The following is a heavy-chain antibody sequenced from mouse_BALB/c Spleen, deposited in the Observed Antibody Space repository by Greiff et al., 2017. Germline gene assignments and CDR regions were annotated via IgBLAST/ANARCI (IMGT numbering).Heavy chain of an antibody. J-gene: IGHJ2*01. V-gene: IGHV14-3*02. CDR2: IDPANGNT. Sequence: VQLQQSGAELVKPGASVKLSCTASGFNIKDTYMHWVKQRPEQGLEWIGRIDPANGNTKYDPKFQGKATITADTSSNTAYLQLSSLTSEDTAVYYCARGEGYDGDDWGQGTTLTVSS. CDR1: GFNIKDTY. D-gene: IGHD2-2*01. CDR3: ARGEGYDGDD.